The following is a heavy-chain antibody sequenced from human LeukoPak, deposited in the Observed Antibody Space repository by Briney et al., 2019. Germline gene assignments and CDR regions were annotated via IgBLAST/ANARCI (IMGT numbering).Heavy chain of an antibody. CDR3: AKDVSLYYYGSGSYSN. J-gene: IGHJ4*02. D-gene: IGHD3-10*01. CDR2: ISGSGGST. Sequence: GGSLRLSCAASGFTFSSYAMSWVRQAPGKGLEWVSAISGSGGSTYYADSVKGRFTISRGNSKNTLYLQMNSLRAEDTAVYYCAKDVSLYYYGSGSYSNWGQGTLVTVSS. CDR1: GFTFSSYA. V-gene: IGHV3-23*01.